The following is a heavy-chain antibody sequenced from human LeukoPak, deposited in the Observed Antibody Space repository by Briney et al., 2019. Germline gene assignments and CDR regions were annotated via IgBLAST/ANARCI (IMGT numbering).Heavy chain of an antibody. CDR1: GFTFSSYS. V-gene: IGHV3-48*01. Sequence: GGSLRLSCAASGFTFSSYSMNWVRQAPGTGLEWVSYISSSSSTIYYADSVKGRFTISRDNAKNSLYLQMNSLRAEDTAVYYCARGVVVVVAATYNWFDPWGQGTLVTVSS. CDR3: ARGVVVVVAATYNWFDP. J-gene: IGHJ5*02. D-gene: IGHD2-15*01. CDR2: ISSSSSTI.